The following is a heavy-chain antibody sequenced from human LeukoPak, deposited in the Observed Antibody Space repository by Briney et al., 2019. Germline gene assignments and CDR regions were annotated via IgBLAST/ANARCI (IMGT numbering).Heavy chain of an antibody. CDR2: IWYDGSNK. CDR3: AKDRGYSSGCLDY. D-gene: IGHD6-19*01. CDR1: GFTFSSHG. V-gene: IGHV3-33*06. Sequence: GGSLRLSCAASGFTFSSHGMHWVRQAPGKGLEWVAVIWYDGSNKYYADSVKGRFTISRDNSKNTLYLQMNSLRAEDTAVYYCAKDRGYSSGCLDYWGQGTLVTVSS. J-gene: IGHJ4*02.